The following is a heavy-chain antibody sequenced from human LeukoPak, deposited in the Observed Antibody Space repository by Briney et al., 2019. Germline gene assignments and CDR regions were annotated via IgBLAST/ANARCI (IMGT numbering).Heavy chain of an antibody. V-gene: IGHV3-30*02. CDR1: GFTFIAYN. CDR3: SKVSH. Sequence: GGSLRLSCAVSGFTFIAYNMRWVRQAPGKGLEWVAFIRHEPNNKKRSKGSNEYYADSVTGRFAISRDNSRNTLYLQMNDLSEDATADYYCSKVSHWGQGTLVTVSS. CDR2: IRHEPNNKKRSKGSNE. J-gene: IGHJ4*02.